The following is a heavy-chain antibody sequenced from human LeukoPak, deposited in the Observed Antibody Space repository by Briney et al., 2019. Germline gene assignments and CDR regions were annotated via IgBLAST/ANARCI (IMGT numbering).Heavy chain of an antibody. CDR2: INHSGST. J-gene: IGHJ4*02. D-gene: IGHD1-26*01. CDR3: ARVRVGAIFDY. Sequence: SGTLSLTCTVSGGSISSGGYYWSWIRQPPGKGLEWIGEINHSGSTNYNPSLKSRVTISVDTSKNQFSLKLSSVTAADTAVYYCARVRVGAIFDYWGQGTLVTVSS. CDR1: GGSISSGGYY. V-gene: IGHV4-39*07.